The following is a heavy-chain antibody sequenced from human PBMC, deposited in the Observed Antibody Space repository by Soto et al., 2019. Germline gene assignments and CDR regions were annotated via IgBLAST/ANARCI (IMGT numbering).Heavy chain of an antibody. D-gene: IGHD3-10*01. V-gene: IGHV4-39*01. J-gene: IGHJ3*02. Sequence: QLQLQESGPGLVKPSETLYLTCTVSGGSISSDIHYWGWIRQPPGKGLEWIGTIYYSGNTYYNPSLRSRVTISMDTSTNQFSLRLTSVTAADTAVYYCARHTDCGSGSSCLGSDNMDTDAFDIWGQGTMVTVA. CDR1: GGSISSDIHY. CDR2: IYYSGNT. CDR3: ARHTDCGSGSSCLGSDNMDTDAFDI.